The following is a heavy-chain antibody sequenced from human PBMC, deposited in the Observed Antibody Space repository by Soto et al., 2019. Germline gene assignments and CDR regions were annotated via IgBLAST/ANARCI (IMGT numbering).Heavy chain of an antibody. V-gene: IGHV4-59*01. CDR3: ARETAVLYYFDY. CDR2: IYYSGST. CDR1: GGSISSYY. Sequence: SETLSLTCTVSGGSISSYYWSWIRQPPGKGLEWIGYIYYSGSTNYNPSLKSRVTISVDTSKNQFSLKLSSVTAADTAVYYCARETAVLYYFDYWGQGTPVTVSS. J-gene: IGHJ4*02. D-gene: IGHD1-1*01.